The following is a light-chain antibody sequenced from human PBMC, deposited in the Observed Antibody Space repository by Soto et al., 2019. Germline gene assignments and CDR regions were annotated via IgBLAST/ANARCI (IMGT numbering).Light chain of an antibody. CDR1: SSDGGGYNY. CDR3: SSYTGSSTLL. J-gene: IGLJ2*01. Sequence: QSALTQPASVSGSPGQSITISCTGTSSDGGGYNYVSWYQQHPGKAPKLMIYDVSNRPSGVSNRFSGSKSGNTASLTISGLQDEDEADYYCSSYTGSSTLLFGGGTKLTVL. V-gene: IGLV2-14*01. CDR2: DVS.